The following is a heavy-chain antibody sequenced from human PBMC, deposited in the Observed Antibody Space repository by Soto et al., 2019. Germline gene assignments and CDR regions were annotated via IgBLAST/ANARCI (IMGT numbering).Heavy chain of an antibody. CDR1: GFTLRDYY. CDR3: ARDKRYNWFDP. Sequence: GGSLRLSCAASGFTLRDYYMSWIRQAPGKGLEWVSYISSSGSTIYYADSVKGRFTISRDNAKNSLYLQMNSLRAEDTAVYYCARDKRYNWFDPWGQGTLVTVSS. V-gene: IGHV3-11*01. J-gene: IGHJ5*02. CDR2: ISSSGSTI.